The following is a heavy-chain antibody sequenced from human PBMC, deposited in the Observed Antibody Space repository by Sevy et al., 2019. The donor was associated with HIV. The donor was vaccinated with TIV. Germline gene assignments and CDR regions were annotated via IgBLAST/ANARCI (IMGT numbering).Heavy chain of an antibody. CDR2: MYHRGTT. V-gene: IGHV4-4*02. CDR3: AAAAGTDILGYYFGN. D-gene: IGHD6-13*01. CDR1: GVSIISSHW. Sequence: SETLSLTCTVSGVSIISSHWWSWVRQSPGKGLEWIGDMYHRGTTNYNPSLESRAEISVDKSKNQFSLTLTSVTAADTAVYFCAAAAGTDILGYYFGNWGQGILVTVSS. J-gene: IGHJ4*02.